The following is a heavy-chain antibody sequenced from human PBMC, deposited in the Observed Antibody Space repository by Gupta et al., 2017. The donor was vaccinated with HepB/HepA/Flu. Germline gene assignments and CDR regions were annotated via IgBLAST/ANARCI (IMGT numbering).Heavy chain of an antibody. CDR1: GFTFSTYS. J-gene: IGHJ2*01. CDR3: ARGFETAHWYFDL. D-gene: IGHD2-21*02. V-gene: IGHV3-48*02. CDR2: ISSSRSTI. Sequence: EVQLAESGGGLVQPGGSLRPSCVASGFTFSTYSMNWVRQAPGKGLEWVSDISSSRSTIYYADSGEGRFTISRDSAKNSLYLQMNSLRDEDSAVYFCARGFETAHWYFDLWGRGTLVTVSA.